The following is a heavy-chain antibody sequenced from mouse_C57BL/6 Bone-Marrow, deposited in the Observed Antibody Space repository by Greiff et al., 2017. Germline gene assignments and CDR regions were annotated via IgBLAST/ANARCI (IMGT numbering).Heavy chain of an antibody. V-gene: IGHV1-59*01. CDR2: IDPSDSYT. D-gene: IGHD2-4*01. CDR3: ARGEDDYDVFDY. J-gene: IGHJ2*01. CDR1: GYTFTSYW. Sequence: QVQLQQPGAELVRPGTSVKLSCKASGYTFTSYWMHWVKQRPGQGLEWIGVIDPSDSYTNYNQKFQGKATLTVDTSSSTAYMQLSSLTSEDSAVYYCARGEDDYDVFDYWGQGTTLTVSS.